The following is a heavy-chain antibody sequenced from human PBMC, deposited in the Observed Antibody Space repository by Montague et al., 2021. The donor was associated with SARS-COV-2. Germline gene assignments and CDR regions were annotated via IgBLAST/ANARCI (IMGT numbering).Heavy chain of an antibody. CDR1: GFAFNNFA. V-gene: IGHV3-23*01. J-gene: IGHJ2*01. D-gene: IGHD6-19*01. CDR2: IFGSAAGT. Sequence: SLRLSCAASGFAFNNFAMSWVRQAPGKGLEWVSSIFGSAAGTYYGDSVKGRFTISRDNSKNTLYLQMNSLRAEDTAKYYCAKHPGAGAVVYWYFDLWGRGTVVSVSS. CDR3: AKHPGAGAVVYWYFDL.